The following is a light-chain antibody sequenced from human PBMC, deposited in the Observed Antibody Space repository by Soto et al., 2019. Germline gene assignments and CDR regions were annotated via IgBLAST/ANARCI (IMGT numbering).Light chain of an antibody. Sequence: QSVLTHPASLSGSPGQSITISCTGTSSDVGNYNYVSWYQQYPGRVPKLLIYMVSNRPSGVSNRFSGSKSGNTASLTISGLQAEDEADYFCTSPTPGSLYVFGTGTKVTVL. J-gene: IGLJ1*01. CDR1: SSDVGNYNY. CDR2: MVS. CDR3: TSPTPGSLYV. V-gene: IGLV2-14*01.